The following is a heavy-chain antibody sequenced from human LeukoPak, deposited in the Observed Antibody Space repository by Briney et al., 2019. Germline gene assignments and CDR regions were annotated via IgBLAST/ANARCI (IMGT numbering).Heavy chain of an antibody. CDR2: ISAYNGNT. V-gene: IGHV1-18*01. J-gene: IGHJ4*02. CDR1: GYTFASYG. D-gene: IGHD3-3*01. Sequence: ASVKVSCKASGYTFASYGISWVRQAPGQGLEWMGWISAYNGNTNYAQKLQGRVTMTTDTSTSTAYMGLRSLRSDDTAVYYCARETNHYDFWSGHRGDFDYWGQGTLVTVSS. CDR3: ARETNHYDFWSGHRGDFDY.